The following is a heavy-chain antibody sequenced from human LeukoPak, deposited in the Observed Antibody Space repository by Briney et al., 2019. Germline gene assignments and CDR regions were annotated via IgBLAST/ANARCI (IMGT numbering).Heavy chain of an antibody. V-gene: IGHV1-18*01. J-gene: IGHJ5*02. CDR1: GYTFTSYG. Sequence: GASVKVSCKASGYTFTSYGISWVRQAPGQGLEWMGWISAYNGNTNYAQKLQGRVTMTTDTSTSTAYMELRSLRSEDTAVYYCARVWNYYDSSGDSWFDPWGQGTLVTVSS. CDR3: ARVWNYYDSSGDSWFDP. CDR2: ISAYNGNT. D-gene: IGHD3-22*01.